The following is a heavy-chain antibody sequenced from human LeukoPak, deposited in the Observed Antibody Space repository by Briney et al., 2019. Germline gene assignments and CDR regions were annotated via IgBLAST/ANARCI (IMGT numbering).Heavy chain of an antibody. D-gene: IGHD3-22*01. CDR2: ISSSSSYI. Sequence: GGSLRLSCAASGCTFSSYSMNWVRQAPGKGLEWVSSISSSSSYIYYANSVKGRFTISRDNAKNSLYLQMNSLRAEDTAVYYCARREYYYDSSGYHDYWGQGTLVTVSS. CDR3: ARREYYYDSSGYHDY. J-gene: IGHJ4*02. CDR1: GCTFSSYS. V-gene: IGHV3-21*01.